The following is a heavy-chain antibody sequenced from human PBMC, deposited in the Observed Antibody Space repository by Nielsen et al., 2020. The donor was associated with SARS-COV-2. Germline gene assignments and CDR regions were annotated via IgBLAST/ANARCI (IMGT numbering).Heavy chain of an antibody. V-gene: IGHV1-18*01. CDR2: ISAYNGNT. CDR3: ARVRGYYDSSGYTEYWYFDL. J-gene: IGHJ2*01. CDR1: GYTFTSYC. Sequence: ASVQVSCKASGYTFTSYCISWVRQAPGQGLEWMGWISAYNGNTNYAQKLQGRVTMTTDPSTSTAYMELRSLRSDDTAVYYCARVRGYYDSSGYTEYWYFDLWGRGTLVTVSS. D-gene: IGHD3-22*01.